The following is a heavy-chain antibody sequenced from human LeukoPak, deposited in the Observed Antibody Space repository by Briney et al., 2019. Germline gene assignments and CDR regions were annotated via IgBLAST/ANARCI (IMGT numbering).Heavy chain of an antibody. V-gene: IGHV4-39*01. D-gene: IGHD3-10*01. J-gene: IGHJ4*02. CDR1: GGSISSSSYY. CDR3: ARHSSYYGNFDY. Sequence: PSETLSLTCSVSGGSISSSSYYWGWIRQPPGKGLEWIGSIYYSGSTYYNPSLKSRVTISVDTSKNQFSLKLSSVTAAATAVYHCARHSSYYGNFDYWGQGTLVTVSS. CDR2: IYYSGST.